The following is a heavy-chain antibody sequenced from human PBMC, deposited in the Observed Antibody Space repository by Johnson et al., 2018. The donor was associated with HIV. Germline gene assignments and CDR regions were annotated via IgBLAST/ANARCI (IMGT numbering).Heavy chain of an antibody. CDR2: ISSSGDII. D-gene: IGHD4-17*01. V-gene: IGHV3-11*04. CDR1: GFTFSDHY. Sequence: QVLLVESGGGLVQPGGSLRLSCAASGFTFSDHYMTWIRQAPGKGLEWLSFISSSGDIIRYADSVKGRFTISRDNAKNSLILQMNSLRDEDTAVYYCARRTVTALFDIWGQGTLVTVSS. CDR3: ARRTVTALFDI. J-gene: IGHJ3*02.